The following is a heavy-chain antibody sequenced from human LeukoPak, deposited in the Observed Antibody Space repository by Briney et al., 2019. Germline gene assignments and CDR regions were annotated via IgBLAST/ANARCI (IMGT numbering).Heavy chain of an antibody. Sequence: GGSLRLSCAASGFTFSSYSMSWVRQAPGKGLEWVSAISGSGGSTYYADSVKGRFTISRDNSKNTLYLQMNSLRAEDTAVYYCAKGRFQYQVLGDVDYWGQGTLVTVSS. CDR1: GFTFSSYS. CDR3: AKGRFQYQVLGDVDY. V-gene: IGHV3-23*01. D-gene: IGHD2-2*01. CDR2: ISGSGGST. J-gene: IGHJ4*02.